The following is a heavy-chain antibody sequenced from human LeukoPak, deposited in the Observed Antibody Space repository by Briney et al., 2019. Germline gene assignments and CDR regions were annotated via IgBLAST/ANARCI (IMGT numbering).Heavy chain of an antibody. V-gene: IGHV4-31*03. J-gene: IGHJ4*02. CDR1: GGSISSGGYY. D-gene: IGHD2-15*01. Sequence: PSETLSLTCTVSGGSISSGGYYWSWIRQHPGKGLEWIGYIYYSGSTYYNPSLKSRVTISVDTSKNQFSLKLSSVTAADTAVYYCARRSAGVVTDYWGQGTLVTDSS. CDR2: IYYSGST. CDR3: ARRSAGVVTDY.